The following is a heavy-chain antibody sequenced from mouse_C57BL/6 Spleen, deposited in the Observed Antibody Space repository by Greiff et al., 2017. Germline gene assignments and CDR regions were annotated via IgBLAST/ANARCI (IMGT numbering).Heavy chain of an antibody. Sequence: QQSCKASGYTFTSYWMHWVKQRPGRGLEWIGRIDPNSGGTKYNEKFKSKATLTVDKPSSTAYMQLSSLTSEDSAVYYCAREVFITTVVAFDYWGQGTTLTVSS. CDR3: AREVFITTVVAFDY. CDR1: GYTFTSYW. CDR2: IDPNSGGT. J-gene: IGHJ2*01. D-gene: IGHD1-1*01. V-gene: IGHV1-72*01.